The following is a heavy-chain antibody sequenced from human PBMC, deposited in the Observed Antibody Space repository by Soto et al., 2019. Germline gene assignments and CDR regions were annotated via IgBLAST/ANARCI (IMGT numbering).Heavy chain of an antibody. D-gene: IGHD2-15*01. CDR2: TRNKADSYTT. Sequence: GGSLRLSCAASGFTFSDHYMDWVRQAPGKGLQWVGRTRNKADSYTTEYAASVKGRFTISRDDSKNSLYLQMNSLKTEDTAVYYCATGVVVAADYWGQGTLVTVSS. V-gene: IGHV3-72*01. CDR3: ATGVVVAADY. J-gene: IGHJ4*02. CDR1: GFTFSDHY.